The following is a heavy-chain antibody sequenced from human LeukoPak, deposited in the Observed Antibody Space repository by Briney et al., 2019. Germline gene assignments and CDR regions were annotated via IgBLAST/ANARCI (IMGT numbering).Heavy chain of an antibody. J-gene: IGHJ6*03. CDR3: AREIAAAGTTAYYYMDV. D-gene: IGHD6-13*01. CDR2: INPNSGGT. CDR1: GYTFTGYY. V-gene: IGHV1-2*02. Sequence: ASVKVSCKASGYTFTGYYMHWVRQAPGQGLEWMGWINPNSGGTNYAQKFQGRVTMTRDTSISTAYMEVSRPRSDDTAVYYCAREIAAAGTTAYYYMDVWGKGTTVTVSS.